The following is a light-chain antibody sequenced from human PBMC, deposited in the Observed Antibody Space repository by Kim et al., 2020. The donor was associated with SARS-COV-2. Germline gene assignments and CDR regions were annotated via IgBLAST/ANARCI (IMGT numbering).Light chain of an antibody. CDR2: GVK. CDR1: SSGVGGYNY. Sequence: SIPISCNGTSSGVGGYNYVSWYQKQPGKAPKIIVYGVKNRPSGVSNRLSGSKAGNTASLTISGLQGGDEGDYYCSSYTSSSTLVFGGGTKLTVL. J-gene: IGLJ3*02. CDR3: SSYTSSSTLV. V-gene: IGLV2-14*03.